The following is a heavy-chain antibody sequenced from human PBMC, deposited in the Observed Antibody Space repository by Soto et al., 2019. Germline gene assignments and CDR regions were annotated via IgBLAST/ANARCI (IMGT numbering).Heavy chain of an antibody. V-gene: IGHV3-30-3*01. J-gene: IGHJ4*02. D-gene: IGHD6-19*01. CDR3: ARDISSGWYDTLDY. CDR1: GFTFSSYA. Sequence: AGGSLRLSCAASGFTFSSYAMHWVRQAPGKGLEWVAVISYDGSNKYYADSVKGRFTISRDNSKNTLYLQMNSLRAEDTAVYYCARDISSGWYDTLDYWGQGTLVTVSS. CDR2: ISYDGSNK.